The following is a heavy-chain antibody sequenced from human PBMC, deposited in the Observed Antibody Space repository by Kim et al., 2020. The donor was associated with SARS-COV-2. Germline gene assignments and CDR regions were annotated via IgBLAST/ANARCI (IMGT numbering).Heavy chain of an antibody. CDR3: ATVGVAAAPYNWFDP. Sequence: QKFQGRVTMTEDTSTDTAYMELSSLRSEDTAVYYCATVGVAAAPYNWFDPWGQGTLVTVSS. D-gene: IGHD6-13*01. V-gene: IGHV1-24*01. J-gene: IGHJ5*02.